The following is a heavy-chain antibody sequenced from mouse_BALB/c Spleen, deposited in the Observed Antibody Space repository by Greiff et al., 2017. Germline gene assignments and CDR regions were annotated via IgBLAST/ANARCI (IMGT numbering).Heavy chain of an antibody. V-gene: IGHV14-3*02. D-gene: IGHD3-3*01. CDR3: ARGDLYYGMDY. CDR1: GFNIKDTY. Sequence: VQLKESGAELVKPGASVKLSCTASGFNIKDTYMHWVKQRPEQGLEWIGRIDPANGNTKYDPKFQGKATITADTSSNTAYLQLSSLTSEDTAVYYCARGDLYYGMDYWGQGTSVTVSS. J-gene: IGHJ4*01. CDR2: IDPANGNT.